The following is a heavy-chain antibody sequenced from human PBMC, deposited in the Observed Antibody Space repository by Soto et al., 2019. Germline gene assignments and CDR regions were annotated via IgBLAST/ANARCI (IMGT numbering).Heavy chain of an antibody. D-gene: IGHD2-2*01. CDR1: GGSISSYY. V-gene: IGHV4-59*01. CDR2: IHYSGST. J-gene: IGHJ6*02. Sequence: SETLSLTCTVSGGSISSYYLSWIRQSPGKGLEWIGYIHYSGSTKSNPSLKSRVTISVDTSRNQVSLKLSSVTAADSAVYFCARARYQLLHPYYYGMDVWGQGTTVTVSS. CDR3: ARARYQLLHPYYYGMDV.